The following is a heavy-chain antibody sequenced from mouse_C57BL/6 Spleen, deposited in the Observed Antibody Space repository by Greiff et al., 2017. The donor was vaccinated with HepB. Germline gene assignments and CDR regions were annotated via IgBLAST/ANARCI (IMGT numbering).Heavy chain of an antibody. CDR1: GYTFTSYW. Sequence: QVQLQQPGAELVRPGSSVKLSCKASGYTFTSYWMDWVKQRPGQGLEWIGNIYPSDSETHYNQKFKDKATLTVDKSSSTAYMQLSSLTSEDSAVYYCARGYDSRYFDVWGTGTTVTVSS. J-gene: IGHJ1*03. D-gene: IGHD1-1*01. V-gene: IGHV1-61*01. CDR3: ARGYDSRYFDV. CDR2: IYPSDSET.